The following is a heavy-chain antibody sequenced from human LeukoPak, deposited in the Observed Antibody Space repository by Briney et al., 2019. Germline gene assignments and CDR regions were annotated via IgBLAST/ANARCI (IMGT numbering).Heavy chain of an antibody. CDR1: GFSLNTSGVG. J-gene: IGHJ4*02. Sequence: ESGPTLVNPTQPLTLTCTFSGFSLNTSGVGVGWIRQPPGKALEWLALIYWDDDKRYTPSLKSRLTITKDTSKNQVVLTMTSMDPVDTATYFCAHRTTVAPFDYWGQGTLVTVSS. V-gene: IGHV2-5*02. CDR3: AHRTTVAPFDY. CDR2: IYWDDDK. D-gene: IGHD4-23*01.